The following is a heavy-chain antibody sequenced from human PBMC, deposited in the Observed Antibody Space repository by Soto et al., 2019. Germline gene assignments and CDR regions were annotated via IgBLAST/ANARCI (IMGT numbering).Heavy chain of an antibody. V-gene: IGHV4-34*01. CDR1: GGSFSGYY. D-gene: IGHD1-26*01. CDR2: INHSGST. Sequence: SETLSLTCAVYGGSFSGYYWSWIRQPPGKGLGWIGEINHSGSTNYNPSLKSRVTISVDTSKNQFSLKLSSVTAADTAVYYCARDFLEGRPPFDYWGQGTLVTVSS. J-gene: IGHJ4*02. CDR3: ARDFLEGRPPFDY.